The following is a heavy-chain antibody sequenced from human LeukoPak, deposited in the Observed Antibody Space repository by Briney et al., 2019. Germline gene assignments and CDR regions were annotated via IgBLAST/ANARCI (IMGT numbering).Heavy chain of an antibody. CDR3: ARDPRITTTDMAHTLDY. CDR1: GYTFTSYA. V-gene: IGHV1-18*01. J-gene: IGHJ4*02. Sequence: GASVKVSCKASGYTFTSYAMNWVRQAPGQGLEWMGWISAYNGDTNYAQKVQGRVTMTTDTSTSAAYMELRSLRSDDTAVYYCARDPRITTTDMAHTLDYWGQGTLVTVSS. CDR2: ISAYNGDT. D-gene: IGHD1-1*01.